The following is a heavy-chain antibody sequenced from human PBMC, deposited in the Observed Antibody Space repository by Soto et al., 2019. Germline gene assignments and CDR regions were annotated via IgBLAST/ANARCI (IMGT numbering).Heavy chain of an antibody. V-gene: IGHV3-7*03. CDR2: IKQDGSQK. CDR3: AKPQVDCSSTTCYSDYYYYYGMDV. J-gene: IGHJ6*02. Sequence: PGGSLRLSCAASGFIFSSSWVSWVRQAPGKGLEWVANIKQDGSQKYYVDSVKGRFTISRDNAKNSLYLQMNSLRAEDTAVYYCAKPQVDCSSTTCYSDYYYYYGMDVWGQGTTVTVSS. CDR1: GFIFSSSW. D-gene: IGHD2-2*01.